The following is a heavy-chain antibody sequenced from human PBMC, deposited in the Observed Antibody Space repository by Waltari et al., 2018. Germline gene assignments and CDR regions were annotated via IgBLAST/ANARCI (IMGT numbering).Heavy chain of an antibody. Sequence: QKQLVESGGGLVKPGGSLTRSFAASDLGFRDYYMTRVRQAPGKGLEWIGSISSHSTTIDYADSLKGRFTISRDNANTSAFLQIVSLRPDDTAVYYCARGRQQLIPWGQGTLVTVSS. V-gene: IGHV3-11*01. D-gene: IGHD6-13*01. CDR1: DLGFRDYY. CDR3: ARGRQQLIP. CDR2: ISSHSTTI. J-gene: IGHJ5*02.